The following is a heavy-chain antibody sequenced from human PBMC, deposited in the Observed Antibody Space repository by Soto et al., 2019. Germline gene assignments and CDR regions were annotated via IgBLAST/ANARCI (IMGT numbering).Heavy chain of an antibody. CDR1: GFTFSSYA. V-gene: IGHV3-23*01. Sequence: GGSLRLSCAASGFTFSSYAMSWVRQAPGKGLEWVSAISGSGGSTYYADSVKGRFTISRDNSKNTLYLQMNSLRAEDTAVYYCAEDRVKVLVVVAATDFDYWGQGTLVTVSS. CDR2: ISGSGGST. J-gene: IGHJ4*02. D-gene: IGHD2-15*01. CDR3: AEDRVKVLVVVAATDFDY.